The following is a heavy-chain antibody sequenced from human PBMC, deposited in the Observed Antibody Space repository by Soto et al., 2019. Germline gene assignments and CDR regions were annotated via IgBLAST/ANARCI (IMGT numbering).Heavy chain of an antibody. CDR1: GYTLSTYG. J-gene: IGHJ6*03. D-gene: IGHD3-10*01. Sequence: GASVKVSCKASGYTLSTYGISWVRQAPGQGLEWMGRISPNNGSTNYAQKLQGRVTMTTDTSTSTAYMELSSLRSEDTAVYYCAKNVGSGKHYYYYYMDVWGKGTTVTVSS. CDR2: ISPNNGST. CDR3: AKNVGSGKHYYYYYMDV. V-gene: IGHV1-18*01.